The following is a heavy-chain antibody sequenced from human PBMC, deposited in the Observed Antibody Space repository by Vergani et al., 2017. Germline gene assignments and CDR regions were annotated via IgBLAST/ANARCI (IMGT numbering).Heavy chain of an antibody. CDR2: IKGDGRSK. CDR1: GFGFSNYW. Sequence: EVEAVESGGGLDHPGGPLRHPRAASGFGFSNYWMHWPPQAPGKGGEWVAAIKGDGRSKQYVESVKGRFTISRDNAKSALYLQMNSLRVADTSVYYCARGHPVGSYWGQGTLVTVSS. V-gene: IGHV3-7*01. CDR3: ARGHPVGSY. D-gene: IGHD1-26*01. J-gene: IGHJ4*02.